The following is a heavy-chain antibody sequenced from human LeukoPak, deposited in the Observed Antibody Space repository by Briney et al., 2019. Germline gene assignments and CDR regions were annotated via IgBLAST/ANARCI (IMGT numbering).Heavy chain of an antibody. Sequence: GGSLRLSCEGSAFIFSGHWMNWVRQTPGEGLEWVASIKEDGSERQYVDSVKGRFSISRDNTKGSLFLQLNSLRAEDTAVYYCASELCFGDRRFDYWGQRTLVTASS. D-gene: IGHD3-10*01. V-gene: IGHV3-7*03. CDR2: IKEDGSER. J-gene: IGHJ4*02. CDR1: AFIFSGHW. CDR3: ASELCFGDRRFDY.